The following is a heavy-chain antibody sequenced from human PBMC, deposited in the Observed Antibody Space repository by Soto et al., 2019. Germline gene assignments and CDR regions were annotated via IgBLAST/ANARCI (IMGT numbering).Heavy chain of an antibody. Sequence: QVQLVQSGAEVKKPGSSVKVSCKASGGTFSSYAISWVRQAPGQGLEWTGGIIPIFGTANYAQKFQGRVTITADESTSTAYMELSSLRSEDTAVYYCARGLYYYGSGSYYWFDPWGQGTLVTVSS. CDR2: IIPIFGTA. J-gene: IGHJ5*02. D-gene: IGHD3-10*01. CDR3: ARGLYYYGSGSYYWFDP. V-gene: IGHV1-69*01. CDR1: GGTFSSYA.